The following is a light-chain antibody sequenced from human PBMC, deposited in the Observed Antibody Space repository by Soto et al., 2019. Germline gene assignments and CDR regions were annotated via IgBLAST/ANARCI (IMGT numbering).Light chain of an antibody. Sequence: EIVVTQSPATLSVSPGERATLSCRASQSVGNNFAWYQQKPGQAPRLLIFATSTKATGVPARFSGSASGTEFTLTISSLQSEDFAVYCCQQYGEWPLTVGGGAKVEIE. CDR1: QSVGNN. J-gene: IGKJ4*01. CDR3: QQYGEWPLT. CDR2: ATS. V-gene: IGKV3-15*01.